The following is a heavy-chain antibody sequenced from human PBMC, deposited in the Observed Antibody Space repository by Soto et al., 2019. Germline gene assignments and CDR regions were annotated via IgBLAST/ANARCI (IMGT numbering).Heavy chain of an antibody. CDR2: IYYSGST. CDR3: ASYGRGYCSGGSCYSDYYYYYMDV. J-gene: IGHJ6*03. V-gene: IGHV4-39*01. Sequence: SETLSLTCTVSGGSISSSSYYWGWIRQPPGKGLAWIGSIYYSGSTYYNPSLKSRVTISVDTSKNQFSLKLSSVTAADTAVYYCASYGRGYCSGGSCYSDYYYYYMDVWGKGTTVT. CDR1: GGSISSSSYY. D-gene: IGHD2-15*01.